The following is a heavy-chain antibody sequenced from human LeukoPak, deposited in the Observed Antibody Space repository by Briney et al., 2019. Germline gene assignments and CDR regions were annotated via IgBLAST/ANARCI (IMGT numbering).Heavy chain of an antibody. CDR3: AKDYDY. CDR2: IKHDGSEK. J-gene: IGHJ4*02. CDR1: GFTFSSYW. V-gene: IGHV3-7*04. Sequence: GGSLRLSCAASGFTFSSYWMNWVRQAPGKGLEWVANIKHDGSEKYYVDSVKGRFTISRDNAKNSLYLQLNSLRADDTAVYYCAKDYDYWGQGTLVTVSS.